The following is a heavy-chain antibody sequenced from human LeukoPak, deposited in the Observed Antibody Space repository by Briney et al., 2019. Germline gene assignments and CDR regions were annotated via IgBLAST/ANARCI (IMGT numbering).Heavy chain of an antibody. CDR2: MYNSVSI. J-gene: IGHJ4*02. CDR3: ARNSSSGFFDY. V-gene: IGHV4-38-2*01. D-gene: IGHD6-6*01. CDR1: GYSSRNGDS. Sequence: SETLSLTCVVSGYSSRNGDSWGWIRQSPGKGLEWIASMYNSVSIHYNPSLKSRVTILVDTSKNEFSLKMRSVTAADTAVYYCARNSSSGFFDYWGQGTLATVSS.